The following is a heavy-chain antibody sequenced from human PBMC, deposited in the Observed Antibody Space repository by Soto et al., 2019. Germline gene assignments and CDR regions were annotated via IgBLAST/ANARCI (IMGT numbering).Heavy chain of an antibody. D-gene: IGHD4-17*01. CDR2: INQDGGQT. V-gene: IGHV3-7*01. CDR1: GFTFSRYW. CDR3: ASPPTNLDYDDDTWFDP. Sequence: GGSLRLSCGASGFTFSRYWMNWVRQAPGKGLEWVANINQDGGQTYYMDSVKGRFTISRNNAKNFLYLQMDSLRAEDTAVYYCASPPTNLDYDDDTWFDPWGQGTLVTVSS. J-gene: IGHJ5*02.